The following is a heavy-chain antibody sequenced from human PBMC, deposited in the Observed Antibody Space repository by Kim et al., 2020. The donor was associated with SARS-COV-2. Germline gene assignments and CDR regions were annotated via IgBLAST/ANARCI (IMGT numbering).Heavy chain of an antibody. J-gene: IGHJ6*02. CDR1: GFTFSSLS. Sequence: GGSLRLSCVASGFTFSSLSMSWVRQAPGKGLEWVSVIGGSGGTTHYADSVKGRFTISRDNSKNTLYLQMNSLRDEDTAVYYCAKDATGAGGVDVWGQGTTVTVSS. CDR3: AKDATGAGGVDV. D-gene: IGHD3-10*01. V-gene: IGHV3-23*01. CDR2: IGGSGGTT.